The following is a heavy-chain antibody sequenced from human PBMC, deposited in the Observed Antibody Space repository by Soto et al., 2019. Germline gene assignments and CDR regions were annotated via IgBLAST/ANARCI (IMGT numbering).Heavy chain of an antibody. CDR2: MYHSGST. CDR3: ARHGLRLAATAPYYFHY. CDR1: GDSIFGYY. V-gene: IGHV4-59*08. Sequence: SETLSLTCSVSGDSIFGYYWSWVRQPPGKGLEWLGYMYHSGSTNYNPSLKSRVTMSVDMSKNQFSLKLSSVTAADTAVYYCARHGLRLAATAPYYFHYWGQGTLVTVSS. D-gene: IGHD2-15*01. J-gene: IGHJ4*02.